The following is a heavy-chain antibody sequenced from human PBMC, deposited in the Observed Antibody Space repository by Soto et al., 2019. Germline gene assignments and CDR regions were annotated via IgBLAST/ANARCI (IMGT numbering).Heavy chain of an antibody. V-gene: IGHV1-69*13. CDR1: GGTFSSYA. D-gene: IGHD3-16*01. J-gene: IGHJ4*02. CDR2: IIPIFGTA. CDR3: TRISDYGAPFDC. Sequence: EASVKVSCKASGGTFSSYAISWVRQAPGQGLEWMGGIIPIFGTANYAQKFQGRVTITADESTSTAYMELSSLRSEDTAMYYCTRISDYGAPFDCWGRGTLVTVS.